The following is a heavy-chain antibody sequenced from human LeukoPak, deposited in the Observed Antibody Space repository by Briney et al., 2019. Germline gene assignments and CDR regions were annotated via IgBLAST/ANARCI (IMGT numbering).Heavy chain of an antibody. CDR2: VNPSGGGT. CDR1: GYTFTNYY. D-gene: IGHD5-18*01. J-gene: IGHJ5*02. CDR3: ARDQGAGYSYGVRRCWFDP. Sequence: ASVKVSCKTSGYTFTNYYMHWVRQAPGQGLEWLGIVNPSGGGTTYAQKFRGRVTMTRDMSTSTVYMELSSLRSEDTAVYYCARDQGAGYSYGVRRCWFDPWGQGTLVTVSS. V-gene: IGHV1-46*01.